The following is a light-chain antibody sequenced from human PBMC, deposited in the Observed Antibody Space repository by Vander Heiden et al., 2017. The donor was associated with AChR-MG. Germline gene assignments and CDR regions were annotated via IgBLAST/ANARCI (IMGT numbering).Light chain of an antibody. CDR3: CSYAGSSTLV. CDR1: SNDVGSYNL. Sequence: QSALTQPASVSGSPGQSLTISCTGPSNDVGSYNLVSWYQQHPGKAPKLMIYEGSKRPSGVSNRCSCSKSGNTASLTISGVQAEDEADYYCCSYAGSSTLVFGGGTKLTVL. V-gene: IGLV2-23*01. J-gene: IGLJ3*02. CDR2: EGS.